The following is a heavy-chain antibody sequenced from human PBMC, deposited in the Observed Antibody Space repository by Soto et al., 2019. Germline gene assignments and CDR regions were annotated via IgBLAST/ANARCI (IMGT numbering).Heavy chain of an antibody. CDR2: IIPIFGTA. J-gene: IGHJ4*02. V-gene: IGHV1-69*06. CDR1: GGTFSSYA. D-gene: IGHD6-19*01. Sequence: SVKVSCKASGGTFSSYAISWVRQAPGQGLEWMGGIIPIFGTANYAQKFQGRVTITADKSTSTAYMELSSLRSEDSASYYCAKEDTSSGSLDYWGQGALVTVSS. CDR3: AKEDTSSGSLDY.